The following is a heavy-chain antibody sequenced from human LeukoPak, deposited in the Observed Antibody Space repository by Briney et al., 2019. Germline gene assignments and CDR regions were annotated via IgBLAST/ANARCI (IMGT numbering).Heavy chain of an antibody. CDR2: IRYDGSNK. D-gene: IGHD3-3*01. V-gene: IGHV3-30*02. Sequence: GGSLRLSCAASGFTFSSYGMHWVRQTPGKGLEWVAFIRYDGSNKYYADSVKGRFTISRDNSKNTLYLQMNSLRAEDTAVYHCARVLRYLDGGKKNYYYYYMDVWGKGTTVTISS. J-gene: IGHJ6*03. CDR1: GFTFSSYG. CDR3: ARVLRYLDGGKKNYYYYYMDV.